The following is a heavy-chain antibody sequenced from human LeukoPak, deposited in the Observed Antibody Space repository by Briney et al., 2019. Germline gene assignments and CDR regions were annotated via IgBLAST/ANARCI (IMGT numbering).Heavy chain of an antibody. J-gene: IGHJ4*02. D-gene: IGHD3-22*01. V-gene: IGHV3-9*01. CDR2: ISWNSGSI. Sequence: GGSLRLSCAASGFTFDDYAMHWVRQAPGKGLEWVSGISWNSGSIGYADSVKGRFTISRDNAKNSLYLQMNSLRAEDTALYYCAKDILYYYDSSGYYDYWGQGTLVTVPS. CDR3: AKDILYYYDSSGYYDY. CDR1: GFTFDDYA.